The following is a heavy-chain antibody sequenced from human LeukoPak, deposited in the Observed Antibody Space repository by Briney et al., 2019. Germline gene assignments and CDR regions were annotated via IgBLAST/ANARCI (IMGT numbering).Heavy chain of an antibody. J-gene: IGHJ3*01. CDR3: ARGTSPIV. V-gene: IGHV3-64*04. CDR1: GFTFSRYA. CDR2: ISSNGGST. Sequence: GGSLRLSCSASGFTFSRYATHWVRQAPGKGLEYVSAISSNGGSTYYADSVKGRFTISRDNAKNSLYLQMNSLRAEDTAVYYCARGTSPIVWGQGTLVTVSS.